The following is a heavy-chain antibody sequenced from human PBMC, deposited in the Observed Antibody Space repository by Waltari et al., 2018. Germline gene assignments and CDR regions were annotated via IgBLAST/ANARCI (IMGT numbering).Heavy chain of an antibody. D-gene: IGHD1-26*01. CDR2: IYHSGRT. CDR3: ARLGGTYFPFDY. Sequence: QVQLQESGPGLVKPSETLSLTCRVSGYSIINGYYWAWIRQPPGKGLQWIGSIYHSGRTFYNLSLKSRVTISVDTSKNQFSLKLSSVTAADRAVYFCARLGGTYFPFDYWGQGALVTVSS. J-gene: IGHJ4*02. V-gene: IGHV4-38-2*01. CDR1: GYSIINGYY.